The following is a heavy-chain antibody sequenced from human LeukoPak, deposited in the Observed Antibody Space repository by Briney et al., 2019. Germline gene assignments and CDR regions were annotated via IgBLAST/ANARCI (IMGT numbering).Heavy chain of an antibody. D-gene: IGHD5-18*01. J-gene: IGHJ4*02. CDR3: ARGYIDSAMVSLTPVGY. CDR2: MNPNSGNT. V-gene: IGHV1-8*01. CDR1: GYTFTSYD. Sequence: ASVKVSCKASGYTFTSYDISWVRQATGQGLEWMGWMNPNSGNTGYAQKFQGRVTMTRNTSISTAYMELSSLRSEDTAVYYCARGYIDSAMVSLTPVGYWGQGTLVTVSS.